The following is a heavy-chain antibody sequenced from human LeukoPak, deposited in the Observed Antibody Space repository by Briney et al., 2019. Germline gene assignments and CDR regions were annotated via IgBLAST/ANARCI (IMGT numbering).Heavy chain of an antibody. Sequence: SETLSLTCTVSGGSISSSSYYWGWIRQPPGKGLEWIGSIYYSGSTYYNPSLKSRVTISVDTSKNQFSLKLSSVTAADTAVYYCARRNVVVPAARGPYNWFDPWRQGTLVTVSS. CDR1: GGSISSSSYY. D-gene: IGHD2-2*01. J-gene: IGHJ5*02. CDR2: IYYSGST. V-gene: IGHV4-39*01. CDR3: ARRNVVVPAARGPYNWFDP.